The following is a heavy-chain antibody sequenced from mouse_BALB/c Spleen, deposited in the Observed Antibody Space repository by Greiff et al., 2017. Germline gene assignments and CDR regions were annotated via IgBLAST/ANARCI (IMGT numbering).Heavy chain of an antibody. D-gene: IGHD2-3*01. CDR3: TRGDGYYAWFAY. CDR1: GFTFSNYW. J-gene: IGHJ3*01. V-gene: IGHV6-6*02. Sequence: EVQRVESGGGLVQPGGSMKLSCVASGFTFSNYWMNWVRQSPEKGLEWVAEIRLKSNNYATHYAESVKGRFTISRDDSKSSVYLQMNNLRAEDTGIYYCTRGDGYYAWFAYWGQGTLVTVSA. CDR2: IRLKSNNYAT.